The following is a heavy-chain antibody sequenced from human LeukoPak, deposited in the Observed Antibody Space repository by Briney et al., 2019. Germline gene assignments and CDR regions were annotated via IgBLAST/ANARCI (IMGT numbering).Heavy chain of an antibody. CDR1: GYTFTGYY. Sequence: ASVKVSCKASGYTFTGYYMHWVRQAPGQGLEWMGWINPNSGGTNYAQKSQGRVTMTRDTSISPAYMELSRLRSDDTTVYYCAREDSGSYYRPKRGYFDYWGQGTLVTVSS. V-gene: IGHV1-2*02. J-gene: IGHJ4*02. D-gene: IGHD1-26*01. CDR2: INPNSGGT. CDR3: AREDSGSYYRPKRGYFDY.